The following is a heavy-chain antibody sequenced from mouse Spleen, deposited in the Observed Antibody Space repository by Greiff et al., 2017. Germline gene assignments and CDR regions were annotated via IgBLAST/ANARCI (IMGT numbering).Heavy chain of an antibody. CDR3: ARGGYDWFAY. V-gene: IGHV1-69*01. CDR2: IDPSDSYT. D-gene: IGHD2-10*02. CDR1: GYTFTSYW. Sequence: VKLQQPGAELVMPGASVKLSCQASGYTFTSYWIHWVKQRPGQGLEWIGEIDPSDSYTNYNQKFKGKATLTVDKSSSTAYMQLSSLTSEDSAVYYCARGGYDWFAYWGQGTLVTVSA. J-gene: IGHJ3*01.